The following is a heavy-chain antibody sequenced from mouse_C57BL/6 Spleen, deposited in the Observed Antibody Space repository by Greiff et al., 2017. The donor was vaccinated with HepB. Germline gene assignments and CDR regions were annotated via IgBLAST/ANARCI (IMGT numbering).Heavy chain of an antibody. D-gene: IGHD1-1*01. Sequence: EVQLQQSGAELVKPGASVKLSCTASGFNIKDYYMHWVKQRTEQGLEWIGRIDPEDGETKYAPKFQGKATITADTSSNTAYLQLSSLTSEDTAVYYWARGITTVVAQRGAMDYWGQGTSVTVSS. CDR2: IDPEDGET. CDR3: ARGITTVVAQRGAMDY. CDR1: GFNIKDYY. J-gene: IGHJ4*01. V-gene: IGHV14-2*01.